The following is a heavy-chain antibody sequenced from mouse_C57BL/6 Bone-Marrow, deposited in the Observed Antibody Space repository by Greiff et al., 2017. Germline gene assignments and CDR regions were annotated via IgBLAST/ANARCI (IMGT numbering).Heavy chain of an antibody. V-gene: IGHV5-6*01. CDR3: ARGYYNYFDY. CDR2: ISSGGSYT. CDR1: GFTFSSYG. D-gene: IGHD2-3*01. Sequence: EVMLVESGGDLVKPGGSLKLSCAASGFTFSSYGMSWVRQTPDKRLEWVATISSGGSYTYYPDSVKGRFTISRDNAKNTLYLQMRSLTSEDTAMYYCARGYYNYFDYWGQGTTLTVSS. J-gene: IGHJ2*01.